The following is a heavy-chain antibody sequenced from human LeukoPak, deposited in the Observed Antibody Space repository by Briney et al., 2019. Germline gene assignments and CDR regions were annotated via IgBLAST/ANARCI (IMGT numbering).Heavy chain of an antibody. J-gene: IGHJ4*02. D-gene: IGHD1-1*01. Sequence: GGSLRLSCAGSGFTFSDFWMTWVRQTPGKGLEWVANIKGDGTEKNLVDSVKGRFTISRDNTKNLLFLEMNNLRGDDTAIYYCVRESRPGGAMGLYHNLDYWGQGTLVAVSS. CDR1: GFTFSDFW. CDR3: VRESRPGGAMGLYHNLDY. V-gene: IGHV3-7*01. CDR2: IKGDGTEK.